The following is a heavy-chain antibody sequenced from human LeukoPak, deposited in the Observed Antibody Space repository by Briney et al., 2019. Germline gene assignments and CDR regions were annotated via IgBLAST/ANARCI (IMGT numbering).Heavy chain of an antibody. Sequence: SETLSLTCTVSGGSISSSSYYWGWIRQPPGKGLEWIGSIYYSGSTYYNPSPKSRVTISVDTSKNQFSLKLSSVTAADTAVYYCARGVAPLNCSGGSCSGGWGQGTLVTVSS. J-gene: IGHJ4*02. D-gene: IGHD2-15*01. CDR3: ARGVAPLNCSGGSCSGG. CDR1: GGSISSSSYY. V-gene: IGHV4-39*07. CDR2: IYYSGST.